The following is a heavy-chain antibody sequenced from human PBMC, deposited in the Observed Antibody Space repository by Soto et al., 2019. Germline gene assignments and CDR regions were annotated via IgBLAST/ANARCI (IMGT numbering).Heavy chain of an antibody. Sequence: ASVKVSCKASGYIFTNYYIYWVRQAPGQGLEYIGIINPGGGAADYAQKFQGRVTISVDTSKNQFSLKLSSVTAADTAVYYCATPKPSSSSPTSGFSRYYYYGMDVWGQGTTVTVSS. J-gene: IGHJ6*02. CDR3: ATPKPSSSSPTSGFSRYYYYGMDV. D-gene: IGHD6-6*01. V-gene: IGHV1-46*03. CDR1: GYIFTNYY. CDR2: INPGGGAA.